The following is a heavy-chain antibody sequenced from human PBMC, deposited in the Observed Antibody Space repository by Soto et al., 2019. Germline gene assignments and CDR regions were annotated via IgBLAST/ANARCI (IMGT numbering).Heavy chain of an antibody. CDR1: GYTFTGYG. V-gene: IGHV1-18*04. J-gene: IGHJ5*02. CDR2: ISANNGET. CDR3: ATDSQWLVRGYWFDP. Sequence: ASVKVSCKASGYTFTGYGIAWVRQAPGQGLEWMGWISANNGETDYAQTLQGRVTMTTDTSTDTAYMELSSLRSEDTAVYYCATDSQWLVRGYWFDPWGQGTLVTVSS. D-gene: IGHD6-19*01.